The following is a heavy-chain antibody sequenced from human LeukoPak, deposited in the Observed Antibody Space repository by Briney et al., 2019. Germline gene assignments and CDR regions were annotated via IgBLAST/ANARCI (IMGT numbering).Heavy chain of an antibody. CDR3: ARHPYGDYGYYYYYYMDV. CDR2: INHSGST. J-gene: IGHJ6*03. Sequence: SETLSLTCAVYGGSFSGYYWSWIRQPPGKGLEWIGEINHSGSTNYNPSLKSRVTISVDTSKNQFSLKLSSVTTADTAVYYCARHPYGDYGYYYYYYMDVWGKGTTVTISS. D-gene: IGHD4-17*01. CDR1: GGSFSGYY. V-gene: IGHV4-34*01.